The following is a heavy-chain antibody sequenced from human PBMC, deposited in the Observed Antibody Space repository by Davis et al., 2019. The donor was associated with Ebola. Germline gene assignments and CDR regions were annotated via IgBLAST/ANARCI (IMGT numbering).Heavy chain of an antibody. D-gene: IGHD2/OR15-2a*01. CDR3: ARTFLGYYYYYMDV. J-gene: IGHJ6*03. CDR2: INPNSGGT. V-gene: IGHV1-2*02. CDR1: GYTFTGYY. Sequence: ASVKVSCKASGYTFTGYYMHWVRQAPGQGLEWMGWINPNSGGTNYAQKFQGRATMTRDTSISTAYMELSRLRSDDTAVYYCARTFLGYYYYYMDVWGKGTTVTVSS.